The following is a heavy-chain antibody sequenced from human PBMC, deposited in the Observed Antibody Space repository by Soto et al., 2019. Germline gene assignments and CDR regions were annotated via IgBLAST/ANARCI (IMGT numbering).Heavy chain of an antibody. J-gene: IGHJ5*02. CDR3: ARDGGYSSCWYER. V-gene: IGHV3-7*01. Sequence: EVQLVESGGGLVQPGGSLRLSCAASGFTFSSYWMSWVRQAPGKGLEWVANIKQDGSEKYYVDSVKGRFTISRDNAKNSLYLQMNSLRAEDTAVYYCARDGGYSSCWYERWGQGTLVTVSS. CDR2: IKQDGSEK. D-gene: IGHD6-13*01. CDR1: GFTFSSYW.